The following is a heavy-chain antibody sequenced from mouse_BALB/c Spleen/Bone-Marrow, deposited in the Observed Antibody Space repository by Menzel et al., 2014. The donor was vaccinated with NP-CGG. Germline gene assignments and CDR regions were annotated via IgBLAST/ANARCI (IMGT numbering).Heavy chain of an antibody. Sequence: EVQLQQSGPELVKPGASVKISCKASGYSFTGYYMHWVKQSHVKSLEWIGRINPNNGATSYNQNFKDKASFTVDKSSGTAYMELHSMTSEDSAVYYCARDYYGSSNFDYWGQGTIFTVSS. CDR1: GYSFTGYY. CDR3: ARDYYGSSNFDY. CDR2: INPNNGAT. D-gene: IGHD1-1*01. V-gene: IGHV1-26*01. J-gene: IGHJ2*01.